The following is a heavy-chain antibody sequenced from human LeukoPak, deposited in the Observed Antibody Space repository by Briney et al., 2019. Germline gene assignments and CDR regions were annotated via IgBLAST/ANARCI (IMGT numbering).Heavy chain of an antibody. CDR1: GGSFSGYY. J-gene: IGHJ4*02. CDR3: ARERRSMVRGVIDY. Sequence: PSETLSLTCAVYGGSFSGYYWSWIRQPPGKGLEWIGRIDTSGSTNYNPSLKSRVTISVDTSKNQFSLKLSSVTAADTAVYYCARERRSMVRGVIDYWGQGTLVTVSS. D-gene: IGHD3-10*01. V-gene: IGHV4-4*08. CDR2: IDTSGST.